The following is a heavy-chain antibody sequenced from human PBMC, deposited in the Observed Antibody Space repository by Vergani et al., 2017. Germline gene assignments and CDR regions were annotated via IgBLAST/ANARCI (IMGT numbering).Heavy chain of an antibody. J-gene: IGHJ6*02. CDR3: ATPQTVTTGGMEV. V-gene: IGHV1-69-2*01. Sequence: EVQLVQSGAEVKKPGATLKISCKVSGYTFTDHYMHWVKQHPGKGLEWMGLVDPEDGETIYAEQFKGRVTIAADTSTDTAHLELSSLRSEDTAVYYCATPQTVTTGGMEVWGQGTTVIVSS. CDR1: GYTFTDHY. D-gene: IGHD4-17*01. CDR2: VDPEDGET.